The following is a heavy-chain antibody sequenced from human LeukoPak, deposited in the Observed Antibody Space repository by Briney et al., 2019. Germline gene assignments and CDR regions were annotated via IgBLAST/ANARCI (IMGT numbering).Heavy chain of an antibody. D-gene: IGHD1-26*01. V-gene: IGHV1-46*01. J-gene: IGHJ2*01. CDR1: GYTFTSYY. CDR2: INPSGGST. Sequence: GASVKVSCKASGYTFTSYYMHWVRQAPGQGLEWMGIINPSGGSTSYAQKFQGRVTMTRDMSTSTVYMELSSLRSEDTAVYYCARGAWELLRSSDWYFDLWGRGTLVTVSS. CDR3: ARGAWELLRSSDWYFDL.